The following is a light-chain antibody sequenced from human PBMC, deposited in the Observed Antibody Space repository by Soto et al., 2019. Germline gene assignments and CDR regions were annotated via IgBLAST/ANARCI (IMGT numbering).Light chain of an antibody. CDR3: FSYTSSGTYV. CDR1: SSDVGNYKY. V-gene: IGLV2-14*01. J-gene: IGLJ1*01. Sequence: QSTLGQTAAVSGSPGHSITISCTGTSSDVGNYKYVSWYQQHPGKAPKLMIYEVSNRPSGVSNRFSGSKSGNTASLTISGLQAEEETDYYCFSYTSSGTYVFGTGTKVTVL. CDR2: EVS.